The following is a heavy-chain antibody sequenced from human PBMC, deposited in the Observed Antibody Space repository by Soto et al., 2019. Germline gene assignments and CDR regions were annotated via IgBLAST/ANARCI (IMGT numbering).Heavy chain of an antibody. CDR1: GFTFSSYG. Sequence: RGSLRLSCAASGFTFSSYGMHWVRQAPGKGLEWVAVISYDGSNKYYADSVKGRFTISRYNSKNTLYLQMSSLRAEDTAVYYCAKLYYYDSSGYYTDAFDIWGQGTMVTVSS. V-gene: IGHV3-30*18. J-gene: IGHJ3*02. CDR2: ISYDGSNK. D-gene: IGHD3-22*01. CDR3: AKLYYYDSSGYYTDAFDI.